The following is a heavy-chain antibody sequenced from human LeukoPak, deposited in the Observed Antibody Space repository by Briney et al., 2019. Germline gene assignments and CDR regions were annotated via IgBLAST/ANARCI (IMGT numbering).Heavy chain of an antibody. CDR2: VYYTGST. CDR1: GGSISSYY. D-gene: IGHD6-13*01. Sequence: SETLSLTCTVSGGSISSYYWSWVRQPPGKGLEWIGFVYYTGSTNYSPSLKSRVTISVDTSKNQFSLKLRSVTAADTAVYYCARISSSNWYNERGALDVWGQGTMVTVSS. V-gene: IGHV4-59*01. J-gene: IGHJ3*01. CDR3: ARISSSNWYNERGALDV.